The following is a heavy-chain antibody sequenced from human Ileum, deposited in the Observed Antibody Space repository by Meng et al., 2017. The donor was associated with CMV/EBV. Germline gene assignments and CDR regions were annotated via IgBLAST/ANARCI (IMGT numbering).Heavy chain of an antibody. CDR3: AARSTHGMYVDRLY. D-gene: IGHD2-2*01. J-gene: IGHJ4*02. V-gene: IGHV3-23*01. CDR2: IGGSSDYT. Sequence: GESLKISCAASGFTFSSYAMTWVRHAPGKGLEWVSSIGGSSDYTYYADSVKGRFTLSRDNSRNTLYLQMNSLRAEDTAVYYCAARSTHGMYVDRLYWGQGTLVTVSS. CDR1: GFTFSSYA.